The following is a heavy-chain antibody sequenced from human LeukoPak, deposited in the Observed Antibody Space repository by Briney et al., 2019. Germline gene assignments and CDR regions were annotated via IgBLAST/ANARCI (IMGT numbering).Heavy chain of an antibody. J-gene: IGHJ6*03. Sequence: GSLRLSCAASGFTFSSYAMHWVRQAPGKGLEWVAVISYDGSNKYYADSVKGRFTIPRDNSKNTLYLQMNSLRAEDTAVYYCARIFSSGWYWDYYYYMDVWGKGTTVTVSS. CDR2: ISYDGSNK. D-gene: IGHD6-19*01. V-gene: IGHV3-30*04. CDR3: ARIFSSGWYWDYYYYMDV. CDR1: GFTFSSYA.